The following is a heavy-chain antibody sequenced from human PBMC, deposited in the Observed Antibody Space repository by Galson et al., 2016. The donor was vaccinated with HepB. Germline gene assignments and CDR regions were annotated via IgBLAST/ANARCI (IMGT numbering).Heavy chain of an antibody. J-gene: IGHJ5*02. Sequence: ETLSLTCTVSGGSISDVDYYWGWIRQPPGKGLEWIGSYYYSGSTYYKPSLKSRVTISVDRSKNHFSLKVNSVTAADTAVYYCASGRPKYTGRDNWFDPWGQGTLVTVSS. D-gene: IGHD1-26*01. CDR2: YYYSGST. CDR3: ASGRPKYTGRDNWFDP. V-gene: IGHV4-39*02. CDR1: GGSISDVDYY.